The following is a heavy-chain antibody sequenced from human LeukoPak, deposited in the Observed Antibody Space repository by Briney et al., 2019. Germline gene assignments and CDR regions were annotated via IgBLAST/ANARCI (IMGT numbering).Heavy chain of an antibody. CDR1: GGSISSSSYY. CDR3: AKRATAARPFFDY. V-gene: IGHV4-39*01. J-gene: IGHJ4*02. Sequence: PSETLSLTCTVSGGSISSSSYYWGWIRQPPGKGLEWIGSIYYSGSTYYNPSLKSRVTISVDTSKNQFSLKLSSVTAADTAVYYCAKRATAARPFFDYWGQGTLVTVSS. D-gene: IGHD6-6*01. CDR2: IYYSGST.